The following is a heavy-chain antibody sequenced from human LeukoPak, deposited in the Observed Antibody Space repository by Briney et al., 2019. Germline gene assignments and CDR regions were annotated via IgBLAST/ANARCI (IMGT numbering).Heavy chain of an antibody. D-gene: IGHD3-22*01. J-gene: IGHJ4*02. CDR3: ARDLTPLYDSSGYYFDFDY. CDR2: INPNSGGT. CDR1: GYTFTGYY. V-gene: IGHV1-2*02. Sequence: ASVKVSCKASGYTFTGYYMHWVRQAPGQGLEWMGWINPNSGGTNYAQKFQGRVTMARDTSISTAYMELSRLRSDDTAVYYCARDLTPLYDSSGYYFDFDYWGQGTLVTVSS.